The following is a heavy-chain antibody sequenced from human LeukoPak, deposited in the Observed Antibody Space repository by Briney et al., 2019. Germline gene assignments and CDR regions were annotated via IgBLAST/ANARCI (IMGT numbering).Heavy chain of an antibody. J-gene: IGHJ5*02. CDR3: LTDPSTGYDWFAP. V-gene: IGHV3-23*01. CDR2: LTGSGAGT. D-gene: IGHD2-15*01. Sequence: GGSLRLSCAASGFTFEGYAMGWVRQAPGKGLEWVAGLTGSGAGTYYVDSVKGRFSISRDDSKNTLLLQMNSLKADDTAVYFCLTDPSTGYDWFAPWGQGTLVTVSS. CDR1: GFTFEGYA.